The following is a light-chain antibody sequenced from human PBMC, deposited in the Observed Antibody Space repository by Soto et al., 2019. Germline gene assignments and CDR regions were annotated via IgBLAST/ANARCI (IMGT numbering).Light chain of an antibody. CDR2: GNS. CDR1: SSNIGADYA. V-gene: IGLV1-40*01. CDR3: QSYDSSLSGVV. Sequence: QLVLTQPPSVSGAPGQRVTISCTGSSSNIGADYAVHWYQQLPGTAPKLLIYGNSNRPSGVPDHFSGSRSGTSASLVITGLQAEDEADYYCQSYDSSLSGVVLGGGTKLTVL. J-gene: IGLJ2*01.